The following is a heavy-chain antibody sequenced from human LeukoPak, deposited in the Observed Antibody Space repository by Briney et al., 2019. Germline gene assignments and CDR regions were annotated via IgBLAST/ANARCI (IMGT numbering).Heavy chain of an antibody. V-gene: IGHV3-21*01. CDR2: ISSSSSCI. CDR1: GFTFSSYS. D-gene: IGHD3-10*01. J-gene: IGHJ4*02. Sequence: GGSLRLSCAASGFTFSSYSMNWVRQAPGKGLEWVSSISSSSSCIYYADSVKGRFTISRDNAKNSLYLQMNSLRAEDTAVYYCARELDDPYYYGSGAFDYWGQGTLVTVSS. CDR3: ARELDDPYYYGSGAFDY.